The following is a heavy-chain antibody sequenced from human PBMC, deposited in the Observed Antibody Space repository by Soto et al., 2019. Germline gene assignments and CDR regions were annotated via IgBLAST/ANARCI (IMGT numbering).Heavy chain of an antibody. CDR2: IWYDGSNK. CDR3: ARWYYDSSGYPPYGMDV. D-gene: IGHD3-22*01. J-gene: IGHJ6*02. V-gene: IGHV3-33*01. CDR1: GFTFSSYG. Sequence: QVQLVESGGGVVQPGRSLRLSCAASGFTFSSYGMHWVRQAPGKGLEWVAVIWYDGSNKYYADSVKGRFTISRDNSKNTLYLQMNSLGAEDTAVYYCARWYYDSSGYPPYGMDVWGQGTTVTVSS.